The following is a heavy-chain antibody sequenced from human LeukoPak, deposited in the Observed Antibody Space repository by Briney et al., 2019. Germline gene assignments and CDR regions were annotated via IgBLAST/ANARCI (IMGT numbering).Heavy chain of an antibody. Sequence: PGGSLRLSCAASGFTFSNFNLNWVRQAPGKGLEWVSSISSSSSYIYYADSVKGRFTISRDNAKNSLYLQMNSLRAEDTAVYYCARVVVRGVIPDYYYYGMDVWGQGTTVTVFS. V-gene: IGHV3-21*01. J-gene: IGHJ6*02. CDR2: ISSSSSYI. D-gene: IGHD3-10*01. CDR1: GFTFSNFN. CDR3: ARVVVRGVIPDYYYYGMDV.